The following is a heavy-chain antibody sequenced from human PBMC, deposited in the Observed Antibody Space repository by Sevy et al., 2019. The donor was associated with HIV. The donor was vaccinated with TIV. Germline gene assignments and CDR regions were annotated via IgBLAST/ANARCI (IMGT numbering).Heavy chain of an antibody. V-gene: IGHV3-11*01. D-gene: IGHD5-18*01. Sequence: GGSLRLSCAASGFTFSDYYMSWIRQAPGKGLEWVSYISSSGSTRYYADSVKGRFTISRDNATNSLYLQMNSLRAEDTAVYYCAREHTAMVSRRIWGYWGQGTLVTVSS. CDR1: GFTFSDYY. CDR2: ISSSGSTR. J-gene: IGHJ4*02. CDR3: AREHTAMVSRRIWGY.